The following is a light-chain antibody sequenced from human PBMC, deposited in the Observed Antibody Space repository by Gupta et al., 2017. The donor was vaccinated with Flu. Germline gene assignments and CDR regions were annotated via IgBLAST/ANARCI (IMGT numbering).Light chain of an antibody. J-gene: IGKJ2*01. Sequence: ERATRSRRARQGVSSKLASYQKKPGQAPRPRIYGASTRANGIPARFRGSGSGTEFTLTISSLQSEDFAVYYCQQYSDWFLYTFGQGTKLEIK. V-gene: IGKV3-15*01. CDR2: GAS. CDR1: QGVSSK. CDR3: QQYSDWFLYT.